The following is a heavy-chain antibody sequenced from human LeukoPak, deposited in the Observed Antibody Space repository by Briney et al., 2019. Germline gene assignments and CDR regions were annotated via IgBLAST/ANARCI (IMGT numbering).Heavy chain of an antibody. CDR2: IIPIFGTA. D-gene: IGHD2-2*01. CDR1: GGTFGSYA. J-gene: IGHJ4*02. Sequence: ASVKVSCXASGGTFGSYAISWVRQAPGQGLEWMGGIIPIFGTANYAQKFQGRVTITADESTSTAYMELSSLRSEDTAVYYCASVTLGGNCSSTSCPPNYWGQGTLVTVSS. CDR3: ASVTLGGNCSSTSCPPNY. V-gene: IGHV1-69*13.